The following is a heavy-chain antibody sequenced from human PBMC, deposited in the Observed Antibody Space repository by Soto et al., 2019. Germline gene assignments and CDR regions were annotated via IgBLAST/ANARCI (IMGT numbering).Heavy chain of an antibody. D-gene: IGHD2-15*01. CDR1: GYRFTSYW. CDR3: ARRRYCSGGSCYLYYFDY. J-gene: IGHJ4*02. CDR2: IYPGDSDT. Sequence: GESLRISCKGSGYRFTSYWIGGVRQMPGKGLEWMGIIYPGDSDTRYSPSFQGQVTISADKSISTAYLQWSSLKASDTAMYYCARRRYCSGGSCYLYYFDYWGQGTLVTVSS. V-gene: IGHV5-51*01.